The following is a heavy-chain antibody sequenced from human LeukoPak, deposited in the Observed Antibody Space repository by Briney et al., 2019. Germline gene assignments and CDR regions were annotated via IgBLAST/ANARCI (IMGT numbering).Heavy chain of an antibody. CDR1: GGTFSSYT. CDR3: ARDRIGSDTNWFDP. D-gene: IGHD2-15*01. V-gene: IGHV1-69*04. J-gene: IGHJ5*02. Sequence: GSSVKVSCKASGGTFSSYTISWVRQAPGQGLEWMGRIIPILGIANYAQKFQGRVTITADKSTSTAYMELSSLRSEDTAVYYCARDRIGSDTNWFDPWGRGTLVTVSS. CDR2: IIPILGIA.